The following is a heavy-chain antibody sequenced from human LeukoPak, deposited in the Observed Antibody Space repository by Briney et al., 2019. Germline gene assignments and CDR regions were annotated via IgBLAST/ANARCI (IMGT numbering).Heavy chain of an antibody. V-gene: IGHV3-9*01. J-gene: IGHJ3*02. CDR1: GFTFDDYA. CDR3: VKGTTFDAFDM. Sequence: GGSPRLSCAASGFTFDDYAMPWVRQVPGKGLEWVSGIGWNSGGIGYADSVKGRFTISRDNAKNSLYLQMNSLRPEDTALFYCVKGTTFDAFDMWGQGTMVTVSS. D-gene: IGHD4-11*01. CDR2: IGWNSGGI.